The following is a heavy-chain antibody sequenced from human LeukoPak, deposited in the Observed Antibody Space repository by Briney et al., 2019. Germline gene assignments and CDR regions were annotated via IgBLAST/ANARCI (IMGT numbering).Heavy chain of an antibody. D-gene: IGHD6-13*01. J-gene: IGHJ4*02. V-gene: IGHV3-53*01. CDR3: ARSHSSSWYGDGPPGIYYFDY. CDR1: GFTFGDCG. Sequence: GGSLRLSCAASGFTFGDCGMSWVRQAPGKGLEWVSVIYSGGSTYYADSVKGRFTISRDNSKNTLYLQMNSLRAEDTAVYYCARSHSSSWYGDGPPGIYYFDYWGQGTLVTVSS. CDR2: IYSGGST.